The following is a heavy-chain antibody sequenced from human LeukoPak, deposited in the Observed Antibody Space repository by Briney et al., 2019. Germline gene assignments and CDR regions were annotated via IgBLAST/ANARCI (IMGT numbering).Heavy chain of an antibody. V-gene: IGHV3-53*01. J-gene: IGHJ6*02. CDR2: IYSGGST. CDR3: ATRQDSSGWPRMRPYYYGMDV. D-gene: IGHD6-19*01. CDR1: GFTVSSNY. Sequence: GGSLRLSCAASGFTVSSNYMSWVRQAPGKGLEWVSVIYSGGSTYYADSVKGRFTISRDNSKNTLYLQMNSLRAEDTAVYYCATRQDSSGWPRMRPYYYGMDVWGQGTTVTVSS.